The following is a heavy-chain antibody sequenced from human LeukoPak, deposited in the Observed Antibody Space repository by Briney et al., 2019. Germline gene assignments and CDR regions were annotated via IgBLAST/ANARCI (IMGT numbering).Heavy chain of an antibody. V-gene: IGHV3-7*01. D-gene: IGHD3-16*02. CDR3: ARDNNDYVWGSYRHNYYMDV. J-gene: IGHJ6*03. CDR2: IKQDGSEK. Sequence: PGGSLRLSCAASGFNFRSYWMTWVRQSPGKGLEWVANIKQDGSEKYYVDSVKGRFTISRDNAKNSLYLQMNSLRAEDTAVYYCARDNNDYVWGSYRHNYYMDVWGKGTTVTVSS. CDR1: GFNFRSYW.